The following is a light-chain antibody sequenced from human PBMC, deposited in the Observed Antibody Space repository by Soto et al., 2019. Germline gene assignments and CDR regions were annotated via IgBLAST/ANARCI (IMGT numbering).Light chain of an antibody. CDR3: QQSYSTPHT. V-gene: IGKV1-39*01. CDR2: AES. CDR1: QSISSY. Sequence: DIQMTQSPSSLSASVGDSVTITCRASQSISSYLNWYQQKPGKAPKLLIYAESSLQSGVPSRFSGSGSGTDFTLTISSLQPEDFATYFCQQSYSTPHTVGQGTKLEIK. J-gene: IGKJ2*01.